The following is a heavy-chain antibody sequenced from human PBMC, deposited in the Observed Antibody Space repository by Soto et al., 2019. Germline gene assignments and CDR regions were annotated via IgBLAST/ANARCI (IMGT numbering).Heavy chain of an antibody. CDR2: IYSGGST. D-gene: IGHD6-13*01. V-gene: IGHV3-53*01. CDR3: ARDSYSRRWYKYYCYYGIGV. CDR1: GFTVSSNY. J-gene: IGHJ6*01. Sequence: GGSLRLSCAASGFTVSSNYMSWFRQAPGKGLEWVSVIYSGGSTYYADSVKGRFTISRDNSTNTLYLQMNSLRAEDTAVYYCARDSYSRRWYKYYCYYGIGVWRRWXTVTV.